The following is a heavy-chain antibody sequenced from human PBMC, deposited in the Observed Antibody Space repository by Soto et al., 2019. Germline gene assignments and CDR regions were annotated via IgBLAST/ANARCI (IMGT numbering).Heavy chain of an antibody. CDR3: ARSFAYYYDSSGGVGY. Sequence: VQLVESGGGLVKPGGSLRLSCAASGFTFSDYYMSWIRQAPGKGLEWVSAISGSGGSTYYADSVKGRFTISRDNSKNTLYLQMNSLRAEDTAVYYCARSFAYYYDSSGGVGYWGQGTLVTVSS. CDR1: GFTFSDYY. CDR2: ISGSGGST. J-gene: IGHJ4*02. V-gene: IGHV3-23*04. D-gene: IGHD3-22*01.